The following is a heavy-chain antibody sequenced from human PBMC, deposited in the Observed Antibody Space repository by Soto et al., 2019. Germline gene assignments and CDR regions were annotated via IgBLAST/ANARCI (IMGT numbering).Heavy chain of an antibody. CDR1: GGSFSGYY. CDR3: ATDTNYYYYGMDV. CDR2: INHSGST. J-gene: IGHJ6*02. D-gene: IGHD5-18*01. Sequence: QVQLQQWGAGLLKPSETLSLTCAVYGGSFSGYYWSWIRQPPGKGLEWIGEINHSGSTNYNPSLKSRVTISVDTSKNQFSLKLSSVTAADTAVYYCATDTNYYYYGMDVWSQGTTVTVSS. V-gene: IGHV4-34*01.